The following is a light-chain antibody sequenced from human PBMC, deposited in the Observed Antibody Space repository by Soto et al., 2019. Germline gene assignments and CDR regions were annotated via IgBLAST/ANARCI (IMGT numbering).Light chain of an antibody. CDR3: QQFNSYPQT. J-gene: IGKJ4*01. Sequence: AIQLTQSPSSLSASVGDRVTITCRASQGISSALAWYQQKPGKAPKLLIYDASSLESGAPSRFSGSGSGTDFTLTISSLQPEDFATYYCQQFNSYPQTFGGGTKVEIK. CDR1: QGISSA. V-gene: IGKV1-13*02. CDR2: DAS.